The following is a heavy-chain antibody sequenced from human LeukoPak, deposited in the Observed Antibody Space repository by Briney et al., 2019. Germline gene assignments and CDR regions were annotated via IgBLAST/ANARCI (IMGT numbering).Heavy chain of an antibody. D-gene: IGHD2-2*01. Sequence: GGSLRLSCAASGFTFSSYAMSWVRQAPGKGLEWVSAISGSGGSTYYADSVKGRFTISRDNSKNSLYLQMNSLRAEDTAVYYCAREIVVVPAAAFDYWGQGTLVTVSS. CDR3: AREIVVVPAAAFDY. J-gene: IGHJ4*02. CDR2: ISGSGGST. CDR1: GFTFSSYA. V-gene: IGHV3-23*01.